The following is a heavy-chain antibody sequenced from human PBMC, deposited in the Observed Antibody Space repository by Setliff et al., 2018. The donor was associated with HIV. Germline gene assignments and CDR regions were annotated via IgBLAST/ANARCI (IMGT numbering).Heavy chain of an antibody. Sequence: PSETLSLTCTVSGGSISSGGYYWSWIRQHPGKGLEWIGYIYYSGSTYYNPSLKSRVAMSVDTSKQQFSLEVSSVTAADTAVYYCARTRGYSYGTLAGFDYWGRGSLVTVSS. CDR1: GGSISSGGYY. CDR2: IYYSGST. D-gene: IGHD5-18*01. CDR3: ARTRGYSYGTLAGFDY. V-gene: IGHV4-31*03. J-gene: IGHJ4*01.